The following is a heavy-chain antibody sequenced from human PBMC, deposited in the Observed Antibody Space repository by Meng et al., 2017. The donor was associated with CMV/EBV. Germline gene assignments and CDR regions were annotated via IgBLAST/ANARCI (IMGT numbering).Heavy chain of an antibody. CDR3: ARGVDLEWLLFSQDY. CDR1: GFTFSDYY. D-gene: IGHD3-3*01. J-gene: IGHJ4*02. V-gene: IGHV3-11*04. Sequence: GGSLRLSCAASGFTFSDYYMSWIRQAPGKGLKWVSYISSSGSTIYYADSVKGRFTISRDNAKNSLYLQMNSLRAEDTAVYYCARGVDLEWLLFSQDYWGQGTLVTVSS. CDR2: ISSSGSTI.